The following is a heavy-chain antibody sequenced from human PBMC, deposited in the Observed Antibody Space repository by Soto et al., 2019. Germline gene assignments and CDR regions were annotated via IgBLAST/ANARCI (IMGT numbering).Heavy chain of an antibody. Sequence: GGSLRLSCTASGFTFGDYAMSWFRQAPGKGLEWVGFIRSKAYGGTTEYAASVKGRFTISRDDSKSIAYLQMNSLKTEDTAVYYCTRDYYDSSGYYYSGSRSYYYFDYWGQGTLVTVSS. CDR1: GFTFGDYA. CDR3: TRDYYDSSGYYYSGSRSYYYFDY. CDR2: IRSKAYGGTT. V-gene: IGHV3-49*03. D-gene: IGHD3-22*01. J-gene: IGHJ4*02.